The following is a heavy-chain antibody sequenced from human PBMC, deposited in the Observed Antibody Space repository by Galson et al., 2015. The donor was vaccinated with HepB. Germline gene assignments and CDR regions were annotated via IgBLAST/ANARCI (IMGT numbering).Heavy chain of an antibody. CDR3: ADYHDSSGYYALDT. CDR1: EFTFRRYW. J-gene: IGHJ3*02. D-gene: IGHD3-22*01. CDR2: INEDGSEK. Sequence: SLRLSCAASEFTFRRYWMSWVRQAPGKGLEWVTNINEDGSEKNYVDSVKGRFTSSRDNAKNSLYLQMNSLRAEDTAIYYCADYHDSSGYYALDTWGRGTLVTVSS. V-gene: IGHV3-7*03.